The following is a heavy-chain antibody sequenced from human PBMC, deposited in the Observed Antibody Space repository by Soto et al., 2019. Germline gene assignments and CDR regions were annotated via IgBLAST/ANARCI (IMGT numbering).Heavy chain of an antibody. J-gene: IGHJ6*02. D-gene: IGHD2-2*01. CDR2: ISASGTDT. V-gene: IGHV3-23*01. Sequence: EVQLLESGGGLVQPGGSLRLSCAASGFTFTNYAMSWVRQGPGQGLEWVSIISASGTDTFYADSVKGRFTISRDISKNTLFLQMNTLRAEDTALYYCVKCGTRCRENVDVWGQGTTVTVSS. CDR3: VKCGTRCRENVDV. CDR1: GFTFTNYA.